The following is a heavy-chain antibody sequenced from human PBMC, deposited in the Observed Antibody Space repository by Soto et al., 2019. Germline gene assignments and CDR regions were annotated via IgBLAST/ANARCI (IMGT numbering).Heavy chain of an antibody. Sequence: QVQLQESGPGLVKPSQTLSLTCTVSGGSISSGGYYWSWMRQHPGKGLEWIGSIYYSVSTYYNPSLKSRATKSVDTSKNQSSLKVSSLTAADTAVYYCARVCGGDCHYGMDVWGQGTTVTVSS. V-gene: IGHV4-31*03. CDR3: ARVCGGDCHYGMDV. D-gene: IGHD2-21*02. CDR1: GGSISSGGYY. CDR2: IYYSVST. J-gene: IGHJ6*02.